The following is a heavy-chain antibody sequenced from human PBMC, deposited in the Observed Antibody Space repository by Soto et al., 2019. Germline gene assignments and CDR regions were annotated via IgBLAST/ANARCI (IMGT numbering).Heavy chain of an antibody. CDR3: ARGRGDYGLIDY. D-gene: IGHD4-17*01. Sequence: QVQLVESGGGVVQPGRSLRLSCAASGFTFSSYGMHWVRQAPGKGLEWVAVIWYDGSNKYYADSVKGRFTISRDNSKNTLYLQMNSLRAEDTAVYYCARGRGDYGLIDYWGQGTLVTVSS. CDR2: IWYDGSNK. J-gene: IGHJ4*02. V-gene: IGHV3-33*01. CDR1: GFTFSSYG.